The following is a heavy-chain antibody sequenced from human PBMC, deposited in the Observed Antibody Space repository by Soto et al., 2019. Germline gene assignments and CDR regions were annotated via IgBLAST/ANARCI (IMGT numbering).Heavy chain of an antibody. CDR1: GFTFSSYG. CDR3: ARDFPIHDYGDYEDY. Sequence: QVQLVESGGGVVQPGRSLRLSCAASGFTFSSYGMHWVRQAPGKGLEWVAVIWYDGSNKYYADSVKGRFTISRDNSKNTLYLQMTSLRAEDTAVYYCARDFPIHDYGDYEDYWGQGTLVTVSS. D-gene: IGHD4-17*01. V-gene: IGHV3-33*01. J-gene: IGHJ4*02. CDR2: IWYDGSNK.